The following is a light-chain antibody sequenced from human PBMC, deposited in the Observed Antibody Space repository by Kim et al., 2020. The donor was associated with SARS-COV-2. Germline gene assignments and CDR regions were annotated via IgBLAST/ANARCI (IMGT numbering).Light chain of an antibody. CDR2: QDS. V-gene: IGLV3-1*01. Sequence: VSPGQTASITGSGDKLGDKYACWYQQKPGQSPVLVIYQDSKRPSGIPERFSGSNSGNTATLTISGTRAMDEADYYGQTWDSSTVVFGGGTQLTVL. J-gene: IGLJ2*01. CDR1: KLGDKY. CDR3: QTWDSSTVV.